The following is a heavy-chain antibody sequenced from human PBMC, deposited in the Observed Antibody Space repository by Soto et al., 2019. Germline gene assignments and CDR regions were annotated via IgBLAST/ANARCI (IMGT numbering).Heavy chain of an antibody. V-gene: IGHV3-9*01. CDR1: GFSFDEYA. CDR2: INWNSGNI. CDR3: AKGTKYCSIGVCSVFDY. D-gene: IGHD2-8*01. J-gene: IGHJ4*02. Sequence: EVQVAESGGGSVQPGRSLRLSCEASGFSFDEYAMHWVRQVPGKGLEWVSSINWNSGNIGYADSVWGRFTITRANAKNSLYLQMNSLRPEDTAFSYCAKGTKYCSIGVCSVFDYWGQGTLVTVSS.